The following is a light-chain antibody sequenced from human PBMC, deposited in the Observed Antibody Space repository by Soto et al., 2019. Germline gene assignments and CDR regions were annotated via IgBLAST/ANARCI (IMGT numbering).Light chain of an antibody. CDR2: DVI. CDR1: SSVIGGYNY. CDR3: CSYAGSYTHV. Sequence: SALTQPRSVSGSPGQSVTISCTGTSSVIGGYNYVSWYQQHPGKAPKLMIYDVIKRPSGVPDRFSGSKSGNTASLTIYGLQAEDEADYYCCSYAGSYTHVFGTGTKVTVL. J-gene: IGLJ1*01. V-gene: IGLV2-11*01.